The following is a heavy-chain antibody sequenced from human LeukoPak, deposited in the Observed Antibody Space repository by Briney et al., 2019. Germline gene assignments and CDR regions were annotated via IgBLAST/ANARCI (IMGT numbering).Heavy chain of an antibody. CDR1: GFTFDDYA. Sequence: GGSLRLSCAASGFTFDDYAMHWVRQAPGKGLEWVSGISWNSGSIGYADSVKGRFTISRDNAKNSLYLQMNSLRAEDMALYYCAKGYTYYYDSSGYIFDYWGQGTLVTVSS. V-gene: IGHV3-9*03. D-gene: IGHD3-22*01. CDR3: AKGYTYYYDSSGYIFDY. CDR2: ISWNSGSI. J-gene: IGHJ4*02.